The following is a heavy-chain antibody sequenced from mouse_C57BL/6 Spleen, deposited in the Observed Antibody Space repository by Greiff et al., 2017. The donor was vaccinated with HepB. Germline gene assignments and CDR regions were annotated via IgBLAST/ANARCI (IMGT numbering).Heavy chain of an antibody. Sequence: DVMLVESGGGLVKPGGSLKLSCAASGFTFSDYGMHWVRQAPEKGLEWVAYISSGSSTIYYADTVKGRFTISRDNAKNTLFLQMTSLRSEDTAMYYCARGGNYPYFDYWGQGTTLTVSS. CDR1: GFTFSDYG. J-gene: IGHJ2*01. D-gene: IGHD2-1*01. V-gene: IGHV5-17*01. CDR3: ARGGNYPYFDY. CDR2: ISSGSSTI.